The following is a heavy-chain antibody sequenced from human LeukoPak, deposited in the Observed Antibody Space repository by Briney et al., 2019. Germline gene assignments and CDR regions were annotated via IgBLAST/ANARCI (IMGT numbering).Heavy chain of an antibody. J-gene: IGHJ4*02. D-gene: IGHD3-10*01. V-gene: IGHV3-9*01. Sequence: GGSLRPSCAASGFTFDDYAMHWVRQAPGKGLEWVSGISWNSGSIGYADSVKGRFTISRDNAKNSLYLQMNSLRAEDTALYYCAKDSSGSYGLDYWGQGTLVTVSS. CDR1: GFTFDDYA. CDR2: ISWNSGSI. CDR3: AKDSSGSYGLDY.